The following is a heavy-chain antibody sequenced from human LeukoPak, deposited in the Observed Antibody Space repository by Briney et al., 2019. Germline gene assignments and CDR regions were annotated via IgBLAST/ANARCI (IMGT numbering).Heavy chain of an antibody. CDR1: GFTVSNAW. CDR2: ISSSSSYI. CDR3: ARVSYYDSSGYYIPFDY. D-gene: IGHD3-22*01. V-gene: IGHV3-21*01. J-gene: IGHJ4*02. Sequence: PGGSLRLSCTASGFTVSNAWMHWVRQAPGKGLEWVSSISSSSSYIYYADSVKGRFTISRDNAKNSLYLQMNSLRAEDTAVYYCARVSYYDSSGYYIPFDYWGQGTLVTVSS.